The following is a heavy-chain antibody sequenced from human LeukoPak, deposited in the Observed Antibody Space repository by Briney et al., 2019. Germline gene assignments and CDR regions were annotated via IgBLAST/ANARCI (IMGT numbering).Heavy chain of an antibody. V-gene: IGHV3-21*01. CDR1: GFTFSSYS. D-gene: IGHD5/OR15-5a*01. CDR3: ARDGAEGVSAWFDP. J-gene: IGHJ5*02. CDR2: ISSSSSYI. Sequence: TGGSLRLSCAASGFTFSSYSMNWVRQAPGKGLEWVSSISSSSSYIYYADSVKGRFTISRDNAKNSLYLQMNSLRAEDTAVYYCARDGAEGVSAWFDPWGQGTLVTVSS.